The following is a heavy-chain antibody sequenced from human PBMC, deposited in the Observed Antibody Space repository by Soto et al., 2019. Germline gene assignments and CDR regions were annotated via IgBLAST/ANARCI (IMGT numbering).Heavy chain of an antibody. CDR1: GFTGSRYW. V-gene: IGHV3-7*04. CDR3: ARDVNWGRPDY. D-gene: IGHD7-27*01. CDR2: IKQDGSES. J-gene: IGHJ4*02. Sequence: EVQLVESGGGLVQPGGSLRLSCAASGFTGSRYWMNWVRQAPGKGLEWVANIKQDGSESYYVDSVKGRFTISRDNAKNSLYLQMISLRAEDTAVYYCARDVNWGRPDYWGQGTLVTVSS.